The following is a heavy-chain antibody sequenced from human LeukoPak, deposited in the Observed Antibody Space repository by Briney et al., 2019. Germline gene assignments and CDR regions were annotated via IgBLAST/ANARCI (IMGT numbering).Heavy chain of an antibody. CDR3: ARAYYYDSPGAFDS. D-gene: IGHD3-22*01. V-gene: IGHV1-18*01. J-gene: IGHJ3*02. Sequence: ASVKVSCKASGYTFTSYGISWVRQAPGQGLEWMGWISPYSGNTNYAQKLHGRVTMTIDTSTTTAYMELRSLKSDDTAVYYCARAYYYDSPGAFDSWGQGTMVIVSS. CDR2: ISPYSGNT. CDR1: GYTFTSYG.